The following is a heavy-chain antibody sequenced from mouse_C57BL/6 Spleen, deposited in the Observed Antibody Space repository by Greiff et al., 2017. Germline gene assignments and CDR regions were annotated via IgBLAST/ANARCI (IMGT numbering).Heavy chain of an antibody. CDR3: ARHIYYDYRADYYAMGD. CDR1: GFTFSSYG. Sequence: EVQRVESGGDLVKPGGSLKLSCAASGFTFSSYGMSWVRQTPDKRLEWVATISSGGSYTYYPDSVKGRFTISRDNAKNTLYLQMSSLKSEDTAMYSCARHIYYDYRADYYAMGDWGQGTSVTVSS. V-gene: IGHV5-6*01. J-gene: IGHJ4*01. D-gene: IGHD2-4*01. CDR2: ISSGGSYT.